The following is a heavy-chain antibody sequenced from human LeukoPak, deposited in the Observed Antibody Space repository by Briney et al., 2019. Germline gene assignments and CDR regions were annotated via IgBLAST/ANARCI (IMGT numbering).Heavy chain of an antibody. J-gene: IGHJ4*02. CDR2: ISSGSSDI. CDR1: GFSFSTYT. Sequence: GGSLRLSCAASGFSFSTYTMNWVRQAPGKGLEWVSSISSGSSDIYYADSVRGRFTISRDNAKNSLYLQMNSLTAADSGFYYCASDLGYCTITSCSHRGQGTLVTVSS. V-gene: IGHV3-21*01. D-gene: IGHD2-2*01. CDR3: ASDLGYCTITSCSH.